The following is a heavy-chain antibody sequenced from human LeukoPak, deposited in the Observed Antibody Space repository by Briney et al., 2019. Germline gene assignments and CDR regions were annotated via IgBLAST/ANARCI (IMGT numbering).Heavy chain of an antibody. Sequence: SETLPLTCTVSGGSISSDYWSWIRQPPGKGLEWIGYIYYTGSTNYNPSLKSRVTISVDTSKNQFSLKLSSVTAADAAVYYCARLGGNDAFDIWGQGKILTVSS. CDR3: ARLGGNDAFDI. CDR2: IYYTGST. J-gene: IGHJ3*02. CDR1: GGSISSDY. D-gene: IGHD4-23*01. V-gene: IGHV4-59*08.